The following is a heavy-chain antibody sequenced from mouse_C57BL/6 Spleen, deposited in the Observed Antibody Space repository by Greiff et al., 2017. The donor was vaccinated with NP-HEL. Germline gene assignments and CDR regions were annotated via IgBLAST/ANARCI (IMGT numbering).Heavy chain of an antibody. CDR1: GYSFTDYN. J-gene: IGHJ4*01. Sequence: EVKLMESGPELVKPGASVKISCKASGYSFTDYNMNWVKQSNGKSLEWIGVINPNYGTTSYNQKFKGKATLTVDQSSSTAYMQLNSLTSEASAVYYGAREGIYYGNYGGAMDYWGQGTSVTVSS. CDR3: AREGIYYGNYGGAMDY. D-gene: IGHD2-1*01. CDR2: INPNYGTT. V-gene: IGHV1-39*01.